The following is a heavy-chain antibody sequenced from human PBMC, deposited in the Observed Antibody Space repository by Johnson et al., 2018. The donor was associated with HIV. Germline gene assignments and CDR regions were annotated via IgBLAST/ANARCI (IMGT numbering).Heavy chain of an antibody. Sequence: QVQLVESGGGVVQPGRSLRLSCAASGFTFSSYAMHWVRQAPGKGLEWVAVISYDGSNKYYADSVKGRFTISRDNSKNTLYLQMSSLRAEDTAVYYCAKNGARGDAFDIWGQGTMVTVSS. J-gene: IGHJ3*02. D-gene: IGHD2-8*01. CDR2: ISYDGSNK. CDR3: AKNGARGDAFDI. CDR1: GFTFSSYA. V-gene: IGHV3-30-3*02.